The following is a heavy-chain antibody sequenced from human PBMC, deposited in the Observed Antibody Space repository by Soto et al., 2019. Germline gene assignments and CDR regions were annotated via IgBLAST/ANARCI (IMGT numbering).Heavy chain of an antibody. Sequence: QEQLLQSGAEVRKPGSSVKVSCKASGGTFNNYAVSWVRQAPGQGLEWMGGIIPMFETVNYAQRFQGRLTIAADESTSTVYMELTSLTSADTAIYFCARGLRTGNYGMDVWGQGTTVTVSS. D-gene: IGHD2-15*01. J-gene: IGHJ6*02. CDR2: IIPMFETV. V-gene: IGHV1-69*01. CDR3: ARGLRTGNYGMDV. CDR1: GGTFNNYA.